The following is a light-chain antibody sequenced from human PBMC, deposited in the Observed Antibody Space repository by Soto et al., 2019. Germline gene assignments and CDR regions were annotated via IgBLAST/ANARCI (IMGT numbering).Light chain of an antibody. J-gene: IGKJ1*01. CDR3: QQYGRSWT. CDR2: GAS. Sequence: EIVLTQSPGTLSLSPGERATLSCRASQGVRSNYLAWYQQKPGQAPRVLIYGASSRATGIPDRFSGSGSGTDFTLTISRLEPEDFAVYYCQQYGRSWTFGQGTKVEIQ. V-gene: IGKV3-20*01. CDR1: QGVRSNY.